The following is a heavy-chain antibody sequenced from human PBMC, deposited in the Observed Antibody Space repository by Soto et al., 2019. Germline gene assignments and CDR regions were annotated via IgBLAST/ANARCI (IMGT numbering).Heavy chain of an antibody. CDR2: ISSRSSTI. Sequence: QVQLVESGGGLVKPGGSLRLSCAASGFTFSDYYMSWIRQAPGKGLEWGSYISSRSSTIFYADSVKGRFTISRDNVKNSLYLQMNSLRPEDTAVYYCASGTNGAFFVYWGQGILVTVSS. CDR1: GFTFSDYY. V-gene: IGHV3-11*01. CDR3: ASGTNGAFFVY. D-gene: IGHD2-8*01. J-gene: IGHJ4*02.